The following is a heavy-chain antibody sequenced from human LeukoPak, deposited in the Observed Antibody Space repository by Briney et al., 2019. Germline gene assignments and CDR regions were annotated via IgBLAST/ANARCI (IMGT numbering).Heavy chain of an antibody. J-gene: IGHJ5*02. CDR1: GFTFSSHS. D-gene: IGHD3-3*01. Sequence: GGSLRLSCAASGFTFSSHSMNWVRQAPGKGLEWVANIKQDGSEKYYVDSVKGRFTISRDNAKNSLYLQMNSLRAEDTAVYYCARARFFSANWFDPWGQGTLVTVSS. V-gene: IGHV3-7*01. CDR2: IKQDGSEK. CDR3: ARARFFSANWFDP.